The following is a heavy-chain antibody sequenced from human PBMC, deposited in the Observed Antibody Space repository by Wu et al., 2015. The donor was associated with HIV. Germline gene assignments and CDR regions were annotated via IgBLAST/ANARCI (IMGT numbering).Heavy chain of an antibody. CDR2: INPDSGDT. D-gene: IGHD1-26*01. CDR3: CRPVGFGSALFFDY. J-gene: IGHJ4*01. V-gene: IGHV1-2*02. CDR1: GYTFTGYY. Sequence: QVQLVQSGAEVKKPGASVKVSCKASGYTFTGYYIHWVRQAPGQGLEWMGWINPDSGDTNYALKFQGRFTMTRDTSISTAYMELRRLRSDDTAVYYLCRPVGFGSALFFDYVGRREPRSPSP.